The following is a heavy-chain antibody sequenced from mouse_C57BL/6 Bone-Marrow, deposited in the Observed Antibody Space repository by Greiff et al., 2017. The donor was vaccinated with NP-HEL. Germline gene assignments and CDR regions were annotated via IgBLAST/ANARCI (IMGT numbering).Heavy chain of an antibody. J-gene: IGHJ3*01. Sequence: EVMLVESGEGLVKPGGSLKLSCAASGFTFSSYAMSWVRQTPEKRLEWVAYISSGGDYIYYADTVKGRFTISRDNARNTLYLQMSSLKSEDTAMYYCTSLYPVWFAYWGQGTLVTVSA. CDR1: GFTFSSYA. CDR2: ISSGGDYI. CDR3: TSLYPVWFAY. V-gene: IGHV5-9-1*02.